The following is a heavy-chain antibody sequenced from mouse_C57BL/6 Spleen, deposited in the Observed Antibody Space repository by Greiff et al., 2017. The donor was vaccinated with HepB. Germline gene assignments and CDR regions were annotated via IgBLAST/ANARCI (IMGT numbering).Heavy chain of an antibody. CDR2: INPNNGGT. CDR3: ARYFVY. V-gene: IGHV1-26*01. J-gene: IGHJ2*01. CDR1: GYTFTDYY. Sequence: EVQLQQSGPELVKPGASVKISCKASGYTFTDYYMNWVKQSHGKSLEWIGDINPNNGGTSYNQKFKGKATLTVDKSSSTAYMELRSLTSEDSAVYYCARYFVYWGQGTTLTVSS.